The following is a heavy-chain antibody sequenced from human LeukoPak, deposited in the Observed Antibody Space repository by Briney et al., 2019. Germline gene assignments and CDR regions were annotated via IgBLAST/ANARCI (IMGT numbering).Heavy chain of an antibody. Sequence: GGSLRLSCAASGFTFSRYWMHWVRQAPGKGLEWVSVLYNGGNTYYADSVKGRFTVSRDNSKNTLYLQMNSLRAEDTAVYYCARYDGGSGPFDYWGQGTLVTVSS. CDR1: GFTFSRYW. CDR3: ARYDGGSGPFDY. V-gene: IGHV3-53*01. J-gene: IGHJ4*02. CDR2: LYNGGNT. D-gene: IGHD3-10*01.